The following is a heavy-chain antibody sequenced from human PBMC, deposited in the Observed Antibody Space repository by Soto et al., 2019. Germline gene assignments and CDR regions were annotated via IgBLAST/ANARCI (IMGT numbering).Heavy chain of an antibody. CDR1: GFTFTSSA. Sequence: ASVKVSCKASGFTFTSSAMQWVRQARGQRLEWIGWIVVGSGNTNYAQKFQERVTITRDMSTSTAYMELSSLRSEDTAVYYCAASIAAAGTYYYYYYYMDVWGKGTTVTVSS. CDR2: IVVGSGNT. D-gene: IGHD6-13*01. V-gene: IGHV1-58*02. CDR3: AASIAAAGTYYYYYYYMDV. J-gene: IGHJ6*03.